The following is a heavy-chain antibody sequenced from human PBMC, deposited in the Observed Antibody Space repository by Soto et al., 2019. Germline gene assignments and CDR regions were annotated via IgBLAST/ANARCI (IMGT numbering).Heavy chain of an antibody. CDR1: GFTFSNYA. Sequence: PGGSLRLSCAASGFTFSNYAMSWVRQAPGKGLEWVSAISGSGGSTYYADSVKGRFTISRDNSKNTLYLQMNSLRAEDTAVYYCAKDIDNVGQITTIVVYGMDVCGQVPTVTVSS. D-gene: IGHD3-22*01. J-gene: IGHJ6*02. V-gene: IGHV3-23*01. CDR3: AKDIDNVGQITTIVVYGMDV. CDR2: ISGSGGST.